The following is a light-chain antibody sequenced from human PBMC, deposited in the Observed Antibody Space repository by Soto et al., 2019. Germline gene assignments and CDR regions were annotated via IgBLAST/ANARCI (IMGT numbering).Light chain of an antibody. CDR2: GAS. V-gene: IGKV3-15*01. Sequence: EILMTQSPATLSVSPGERATLSCRASQSVIGNLAWYQQKPGQPPRLLVYGASTRVTGIPARFSGSGSGTEFTLTITSLQSEDFAIYYCQQYNFWPRTFGQGTKVEIK. J-gene: IGKJ1*01. CDR1: QSVIGN. CDR3: QQYNFWPRT.